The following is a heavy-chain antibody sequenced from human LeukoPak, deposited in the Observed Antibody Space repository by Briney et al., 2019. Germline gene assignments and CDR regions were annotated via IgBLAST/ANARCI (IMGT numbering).Heavy chain of an antibody. CDR1: GFTFSSYG. Sequence: PGGSLRLSCAASGFTFSSYGMSWVRQAPGKGLEWVSSISNSGASTYYADSVQGRFTISRDNSKNTLYLQMNSLRAEDTAVYYCANFPYYYDSSGDESCVYWGQGTLVTVSS. CDR2: ISNSGAST. V-gene: IGHV3-23*01. J-gene: IGHJ4*02. CDR3: ANFPYYYDSSGDESCVY. D-gene: IGHD3-22*01.